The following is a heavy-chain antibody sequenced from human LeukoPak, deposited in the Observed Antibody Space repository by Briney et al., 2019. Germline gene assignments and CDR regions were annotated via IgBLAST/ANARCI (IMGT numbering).Heavy chain of an antibody. CDR1: GYTFTSYD. Sequence: ASVKVSCKASGYTFTSYDINWVRQATGQGLEWMGWMNPNSGNTGYAQKFQGRVTMTRNTSISTAYMELSSLRSEDTAVYYCATRYNWNDGLDYWGRGTLVTVSS. D-gene: IGHD1-1*01. J-gene: IGHJ4*02. CDR3: ATRYNWNDGLDY. CDR2: MNPNSGNT. V-gene: IGHV1-8*01.